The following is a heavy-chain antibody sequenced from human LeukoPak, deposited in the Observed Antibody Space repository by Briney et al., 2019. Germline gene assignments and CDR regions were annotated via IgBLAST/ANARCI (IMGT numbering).Heavy chain of an antibody. CDR2: IYNSGST. CDR3: AKSYSSSLIDD. CDR1: GGAISSGDYY. J-gene: IGHJ4*02. V-gene: IGHV4-30-4*08. Sequence: PSETLSLTCTVSGGAISSGDYYWSWIRQPPGKGLEWIGYIYNSGSTCYNPSLKSRVTISVDTSKNQFSLKLSSVTAADTTVYYCAKSYSSSLIDDWGQGTLVTVSS. D-gene: IGHD6-13*01.